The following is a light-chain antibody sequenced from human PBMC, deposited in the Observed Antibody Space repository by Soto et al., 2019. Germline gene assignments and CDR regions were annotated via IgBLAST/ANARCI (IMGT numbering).Light chain of an antibody. CDR1: QGLNNY. Sequence: AIWMTQSPSLLSASQGDRVTISCRIHQGLNNYLAWYQQKPGKAPALLIYAASTLQSGVPSRFSGSGSGTDFTLTISCLQSEDFATYYCQQYYSFPWTFGQGTKVDIK. CDR2: AAS. CDR3: QQYYSFPWT. V-gene: IGKV1D-8*02. J-gene: IGKJ1*01.